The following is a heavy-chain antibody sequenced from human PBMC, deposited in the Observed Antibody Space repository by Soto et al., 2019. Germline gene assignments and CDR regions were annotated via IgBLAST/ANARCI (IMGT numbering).Heavy chain of an antibody. CDR1: LFTFSSYA. CDR3: ARELERVFDY. Sequence: SLRLSWSSSLFTFSSYAMHWVRQAPGKGLEWVAVIAYDGRNKYYADSVKGRFTISRDNSKNTLYLQMNSLRIEDTAVYYCARELERVFDYWGQGTLVTVSS. V-gene: IGHV3-30*04. D-gene: IGHD1-1*01. J-gene: IGHJ4*02. CDR2: IAYDGRNK.